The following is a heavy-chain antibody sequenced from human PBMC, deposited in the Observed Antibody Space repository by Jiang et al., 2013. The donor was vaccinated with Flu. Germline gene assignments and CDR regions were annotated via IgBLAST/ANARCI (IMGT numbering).Heavy chain of an antibody. D-gene: IGHD3-10*01. Sequence: GSGLVKPSETLSLTCTVSGGSISSYYWSWIRQPPGKGLEWIGYIYYSGSTNYNPSLKSRVTISVDTSKNQFSLKLSSVTAADTAVYYCARSGRDYYGSGSYYNVAVFEFDPWGQGTLVTVSS. V-gene: IGHV4-59*01. J-gene: IGHJ5*02. CDR1: GGSISSYY. CDR3: ARSGRDYYGSGSYYNVAVFEFDP. CDR2: IYYSGST.